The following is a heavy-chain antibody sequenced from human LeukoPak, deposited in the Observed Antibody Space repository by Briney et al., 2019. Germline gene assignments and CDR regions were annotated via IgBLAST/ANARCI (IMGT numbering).Heavy chain of an antibody. J-gene: IGHJ4*02. CDR3: ARVRYDYVWGSYRYSGIFDY. Sequence: SETLSLTCTVSGGSISSSSYYWSWIRQPPGKGLEWIGEINHSGSTNYNPSLKSRVTISVDTSKNQFSLKLSSVTAADTAVYYCARVRYDYVWGSYRYSGIFDYWGQGTLVTVSS. D-gene: IGHD3-16*02. CDR1: GGSISSSSYY. V-gene: IGHV4-39*07. CDR2: INHSGST.